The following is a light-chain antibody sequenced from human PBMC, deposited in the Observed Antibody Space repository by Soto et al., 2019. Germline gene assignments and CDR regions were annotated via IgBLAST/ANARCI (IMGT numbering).Light chain of an antibody. CDR3: CSFTTSSTLV. Sequence: QSALTRPASVSGSPGQSITISCTGTSSDVGGYNYVSWYQQHPGKAPKLMIYEVSNRPSGLSNRFSASKSGNAASLTISGLQAEDEADYFCCSFTTSSTLVFGTGTKLTVL. V-gene: IGLV2-14*01. J-gene: IGLJ1*01. CDR1: SSDVGGYNY. CDR2: EVS.